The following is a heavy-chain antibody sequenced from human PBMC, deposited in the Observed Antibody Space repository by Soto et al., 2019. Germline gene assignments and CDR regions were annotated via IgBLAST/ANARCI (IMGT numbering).Heavy chain of an antibody. D-gene: IGHD1-1*01. CDR1: GGSISRDDYY. V-gene: IGHV4-30-4*01. J-gene: IGHJ4*02. Sequence: QVQLQESGPGLVRPSQTLSLTCTVSGGSISRDDYYWTWIRQPPGKGLEWIGYIYYSGRTKYNPALESRIAISIDTSKNHFSLKLSSVSAADTAVYYCAGDRSNSRDYFDYWGQGTLVTVSS. CDR3: AGDRSNSRDYFDY. CDR2: IYYSGRT.